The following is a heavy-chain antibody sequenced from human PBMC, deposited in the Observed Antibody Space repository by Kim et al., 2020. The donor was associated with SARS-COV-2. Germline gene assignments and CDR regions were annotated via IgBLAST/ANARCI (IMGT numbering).Heavy chain of an antibody. D-gene: IGHD2-2*01. CDR3: ARGGLVPAATGRGNYWFDP. J-gene: IGHJ5*02. V-gene: IGHV1-8*01. CDR1: GYTFTSYD. Sequence: ASVKVSCKASGYTFTSYDINWVRQATGQGLEWMGWMNPNSGNTGYAQKFQGRVTMTRNTSISTAYMELSSLRSEDTAVYYCARGGLVPAATGRGNYWFDPWGQGTLVTVSS. CDR2: MNPNSGNT.